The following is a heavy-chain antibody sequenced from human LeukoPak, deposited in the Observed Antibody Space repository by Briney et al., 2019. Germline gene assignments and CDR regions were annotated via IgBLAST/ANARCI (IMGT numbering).Heavy chain of an antibody. V-gene: IGHV3-74*01. J-gene: IGHJ6*03. CDR1: GFTFSSYW. CDR3: ARVGGRGYSGYDFPYYYYYYMDV. Sequence: PGGSLRLSCAASGFTFSSYWMHWVRQAPGKGLVWVSRINSDGSSTSHADSVKGRFTISRDNTKNTLYLQMNSLRAEDTAVYYCARVGGRGYSGYDFPYYYYYYMDVWGKGTTVTVSS. CDR2: INSDGSST. D-gene: IGHD5-12*01.